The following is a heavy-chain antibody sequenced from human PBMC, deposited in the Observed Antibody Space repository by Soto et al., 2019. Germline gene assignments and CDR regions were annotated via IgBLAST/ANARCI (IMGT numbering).Heavy chain of an antibody. D-gene: IGHD3-3*01. CDR3: ARDRITTYGAGKLYYFDY. Sequence: QLQLQESGPGLVEPSETLSLTCTVSGGSISNSSFFWGWVRQTPGKGLEWMGSIFYTGTSYNNPSLQTRVTTSVDTSKNQLSLRLSSVTAADTAVYYCARDRITTYGAGKLYYFDYWGQGTLVTVSS. J-gene: IGHJ4*02. CDR2: IFYTGTS. V-gene: IGHV4-39*02. CDR1: GGSISNSSFF.